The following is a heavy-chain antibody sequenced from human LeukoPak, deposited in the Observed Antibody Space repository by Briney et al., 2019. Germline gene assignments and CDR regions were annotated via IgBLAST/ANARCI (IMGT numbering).Heavy chain of an antibody. J-gene: IGHJ4*02. CDR1: GYTFTSYY. D-gene: IGHD3-22*01. Sequence: GASVKVSCKASGYTFTSYYMHWVRQAPGQGLEWMGIINPSGGSTSYAQKFQGRVTMTRDTSTSTVYMELSSLRSEDTAVYYCARVPRYYCDSSGGDYWGQGTLVTVSS. CDR2: INPSGGST. CDR3: ARVPRYYCDSSGGDY. V-gene: IGHV1-46*01.